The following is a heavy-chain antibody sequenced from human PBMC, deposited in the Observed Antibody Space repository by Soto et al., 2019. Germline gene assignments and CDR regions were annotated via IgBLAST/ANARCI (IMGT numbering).Heavy chain of an antibody. CDR2: ISWNSGSI. D-gene: IGHD6-19*01. CDR1: GFTFDDYA. V-gene: IGHV3-9*01. Sequence: GGSLRLSCAASGFTFDDYAMHWVRQAPGKGLEWVSGISWNSGSIGYADSVKGRFTISRDNAKNSLYLQMNSLRAEDTALYYCAKDSSSGWADAFDIWGQGTMVTVSS. CDR3: AKDSSSGWADAFDI. J-gene: IGHJ3*02.